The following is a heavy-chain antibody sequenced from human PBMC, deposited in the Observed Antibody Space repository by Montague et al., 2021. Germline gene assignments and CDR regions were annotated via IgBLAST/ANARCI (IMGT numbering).Heavy chain of an antibody. V-gene: IGHV4-34*01. CDR1: GGSFSGYY. CDR2: INHSGST. CDR3: ASGNDYSGNCFDY. Sequence: SETLSLTCAVYGGSFSGYYWSWIRQPPGKGLEWIGEINHSGSTSYNPSPKSRVTISVDTSKNQFSLKLSSVTAADAAVYFCASGNDYSGNCFDYWGQGTLVTVSS. D-gene: IGHD4-23*01. J-gene: IGHJ4*02.